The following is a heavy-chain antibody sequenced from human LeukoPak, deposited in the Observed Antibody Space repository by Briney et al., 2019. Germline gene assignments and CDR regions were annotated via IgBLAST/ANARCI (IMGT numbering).Heavy chain of an antibody. CDR2: ISSSSSYI. V-gene: IGHV3-21*01. CDR3: ASGIGYSSSSQGY. J-gene: IGHJ4*02. CDR1: GFTFSSYS. D-gene: IGHD6-6*01. Sequence: GGSLRLSCAASGFTFSSYSMNWVRQAPWKGLEWVSSISSSSSYIYYADSVKGRFTISRDNAKNSLYLQMNSLRAEDTAVYYCASGIGYSSSSQGYWGQGTLVTVSS.